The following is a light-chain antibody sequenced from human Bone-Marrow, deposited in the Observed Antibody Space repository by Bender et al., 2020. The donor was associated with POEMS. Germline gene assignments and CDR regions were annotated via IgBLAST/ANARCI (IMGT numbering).Light chain of an antibody. V-gene: IGLV1-51*01. J-gene: IGLJ3*02. CDR2: NNN. CDR3: GTWAFSLRTGV. Sequence: QSVLTQPPSVSAAPGQKVTISCSGTISDIGSNYVFWYQQLPGTDPKLLIYNNNHRPSGIPDRFSGSKSGTSATLDITGLQTGDEADYYCGTWAFSLRTGVFGGGTKVTVL. CDR1: ISDIGSNY.